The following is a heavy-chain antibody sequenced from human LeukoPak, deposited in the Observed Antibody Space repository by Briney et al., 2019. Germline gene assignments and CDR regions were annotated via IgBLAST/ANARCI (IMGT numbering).Heavy chain of an antibody. CDR2: TYYSGAT. Sequence: PSETLSLTCNVSGGSITSHSWNWIRQSPGKGLEWIGYTYYSGATNYSPSLKSRVTISLDTSKSQISLKLRSVTAADTAVYYCARGSLILFPDYYYYMDVWGKGTTVTVSS. V-gene: IGHV4-59*11. D-gene: IGHD2-8*01. CDR1: GGSITSHS. CDR3: ARGSLILFPDYYYYMDV. J-gene: IGHJ6*03.